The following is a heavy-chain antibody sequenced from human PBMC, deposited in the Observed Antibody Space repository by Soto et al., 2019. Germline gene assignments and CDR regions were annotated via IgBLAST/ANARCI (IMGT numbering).Heavy chain of an antibody. CDR2: IDWNDDR. D-gene: IGHD6-19*01. Sequence: AAELGNAAQTVAKACRLSGLSHNTNRMCVSWIRQPPGKALEWLALIDWNDDRYYSTSLRTRLSISKDASKNQVVLTMANLDHMDTATYYCARLVAVPGLGHDCWGHGTLVTVSS. CDR1: GLSHNTNRMC. V-gene: IGHV2-70*01. J-gene: IGHJ4*01. CDR3: ARLVAVPGLGHDC.